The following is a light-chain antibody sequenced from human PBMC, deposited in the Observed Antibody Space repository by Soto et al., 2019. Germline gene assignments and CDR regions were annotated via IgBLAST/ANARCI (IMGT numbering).Light chain of an antibody. CDR2: GAS. CDR3: QQRSNWPPIT. CDR1: QSVSSSY. V-gene: IGKV3D-20*02. J-gene: IGKJ5*01. Sequence: EIVLTQSPGTLSLYTGERATLSCRASQSVSSSYLAWYQQKPGQAPRLLIYGASSRATGIPARFSGSGSGTDFTLTISSLEPEDFAVYYCQQRSNWPPITFGQGTRLAI.